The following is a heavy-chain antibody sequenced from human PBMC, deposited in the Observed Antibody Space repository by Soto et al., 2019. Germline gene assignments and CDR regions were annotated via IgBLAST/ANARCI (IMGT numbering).Heavy chain of an antibody. D-gene: IGHD3-9*01. CDR2: IWYDGSNK. J-gene: IGHJ6*03. V-gene: IGHV3-33*01. CDR3: ASDGFYDILTGYYIPPIYYMDV. Sequence: GESLKISCAASGFTFSSYGMHWVRQAPGKGLEWVAVIWYDGSNKYYADSAKGRFTISRDNSKNTLYLQMNSLRAEDTAVYYCASDGFYDILTGYYIPPIYYMDVWGKGTTVTVSS. CDR1: GFTFSSYG.